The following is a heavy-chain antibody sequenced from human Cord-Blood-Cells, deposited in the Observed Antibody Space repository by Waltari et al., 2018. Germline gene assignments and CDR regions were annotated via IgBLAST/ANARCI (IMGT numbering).Heavy chain of an antibody. CDR1: GGTFSSYA. V-gene: IGHV1-69*01. Sequence: QVQLVQSGAEVKKPGSSVKVSCKASGGTFSSYAIGWVRQAPGQGLEWMGGIIPIFGTANYAQKFQGRVTITADESTSTAYRELSSLRAEDTAVYYCARDRAGEAYYYYYGMDVWGQGTTVTVAS. J-gene: IGHJ6*02. CDR2: IIPIFGTA. D-gene: IGHD3-10*01. CDR3: ARDRAGEAYYYYYGMDV.